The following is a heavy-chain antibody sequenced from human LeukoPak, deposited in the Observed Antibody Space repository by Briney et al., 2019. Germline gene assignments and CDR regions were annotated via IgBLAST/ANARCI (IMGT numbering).Heavy chain of an antibody. Sequence: GGSLRLSCTTSGFTFGDYAMNWFRQAPGQGLEWVGFIRSKAYGGTIEYAASVQGRFTISRDDSKSIAYLQMNSLKTEGTAVYYCTRGRGYSYGYAAYYYYYYMDVWGKGTTVTISS. CDR3: TRGRGYSYGYAAYYYYYYMDV. V-gene: IGHV3-49*03. CDR2: IRSKAYGGTI. D-gene: IGHD5-18*01. J-gene: IGHJ6*03. CDR1: GFTFGDYA.